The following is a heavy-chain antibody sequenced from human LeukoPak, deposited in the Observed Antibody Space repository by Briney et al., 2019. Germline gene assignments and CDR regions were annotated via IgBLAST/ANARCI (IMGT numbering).Heavy chain of an antibody. CDR2: INHSGST. CDR1: GGSFSGYY. Sequence: SETLSLTCAVYGGSFSGYYWSWIRQPPGKGLEWIGEINHSGSTNYNPSLKSRVTISVDTSKNQFSLKLSSVTAADTAVYYCARAPYYYDSSGPTGFQHWGLGTLVTVSS. CDR3: ARAPYYYDSSGPTGFQH. D-gene: IGHD3-22*01. V-gene: IGHV4-34*01. J-gene: IGHJ1*01.